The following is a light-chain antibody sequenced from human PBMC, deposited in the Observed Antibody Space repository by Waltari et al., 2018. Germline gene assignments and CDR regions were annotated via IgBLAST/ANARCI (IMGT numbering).Light chain of an antibody. Sequence: DIRMTQSPSSVSASVGDRVTTTCRASQDISTWLAWYQQKPGKAPRLLIYHASGLQSGVPSRFSGSGSGTDFTLTISSLQPEDFATYSCQQSGTFPPTFGPGTKVEI. CDR2: HAS. J-gene: IGKJ1*01. CDR1: QDISTW. V-gene: IGKV1-12*01. CDR3: QQSGTFPPT.